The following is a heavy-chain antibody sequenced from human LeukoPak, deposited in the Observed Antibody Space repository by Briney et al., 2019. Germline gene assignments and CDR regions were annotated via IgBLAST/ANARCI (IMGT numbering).Heavy chain of an antibody. V-gene: IGHV1-3*01. D-gene: IGHD6-13*01. CDR3: ARAPRDSSSWYVY. CDR1: GYTFTSYV. CDR2: INAGTGNR. Sequence: GASVKVSCKASGYTFTSYVMHWVRQAPGQRLEWMGWINAGTGNRKYSQKFQDRVTITSDTSASTAYMEMSSLRSEDAAVYYCARAPRDSSSWYVYWGQGTLVTVSS. J-gene: IGHJ4*02.